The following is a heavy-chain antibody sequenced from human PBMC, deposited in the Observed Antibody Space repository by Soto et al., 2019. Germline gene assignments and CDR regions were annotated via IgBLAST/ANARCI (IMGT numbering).Heavy chain of an antibody. D-gene: IGHD3-10*01. CDR2: IRSKANSYAT. CDR1: GFTFSGSA. V-gene: IGHV3-73*01. CDR3: TTYYYGSGSRNFDY. J-gene: IGHJ4*02. Sequence: GGSLRLSCAASGFTFSGSAMHWVRQASGKGLEWVGRIRSKANSYATAYAASVKGRFTISRDDSKNTAYLQMNSLKTEDTAVYYCTTYYYGSGSRNFDYWGQGTLVTVSS.